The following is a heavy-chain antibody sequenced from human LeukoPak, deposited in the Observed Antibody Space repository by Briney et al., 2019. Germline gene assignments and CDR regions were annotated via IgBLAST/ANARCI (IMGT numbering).Heavy chain of an antibody. CDR3: AREGCSSTSCYQWGAFEN. Sequence: SETLSLTCTVSGGSISSYYWSWIRQPPGKGLEWIGYIYCSGSTNYNPSLKSRVTMSVDTSKNQFSLKLSSVTAAGTAVYYCAREGCSSTSCYQWGAFENWGQGTLVTVSS. D-gene: IGHD2-2*01. CDR1: GGSISSYY. CDR2: IYCSGST. J-gene: IGHJ4*02. V-gene: IGHV4-59*12.